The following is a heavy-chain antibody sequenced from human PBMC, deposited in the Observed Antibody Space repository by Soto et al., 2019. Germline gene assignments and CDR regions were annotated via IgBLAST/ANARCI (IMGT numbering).Heavy chain of an antibody. V-gene: IGHV4-31*03. CDR1: GGSISSGGYY. CDR3: ARDRQGGMDV. Sequence: PSETLSLTCTVSGGSISSGGYYWSWIRQHPGKGLEWIGYIYYGGSTYYNPSLKSRVTISVDTSKNQFSLKLSSVTAADTAVYYCARDRQGGMDVWGQGTTVTVS. J-gene: IGHJ6*02. D-gene: IGHD6-6*01. CDR2: IYYGGST.